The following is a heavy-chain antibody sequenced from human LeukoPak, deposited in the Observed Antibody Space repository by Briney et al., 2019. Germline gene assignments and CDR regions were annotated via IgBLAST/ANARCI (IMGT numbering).Heavy chain of an antibody. CDR1: GYTFINYG. V-gene: IGHV1-18*01. Sequence: GASVKVSFKASGYTFINYGITWVRQAPGQGLEWLGWIGPYNGKTNYAQKFQGRLTMTTDTSSSTAYIEMRSLRSDDTAVYYCARNYVKDAFDIWGQGTMVTVSS. D-gene: IGHD1-7*01. CDR3: ARNYVKDAFDI. CDR2: IGPYNGKT. J-gene: IGHJ3*02.